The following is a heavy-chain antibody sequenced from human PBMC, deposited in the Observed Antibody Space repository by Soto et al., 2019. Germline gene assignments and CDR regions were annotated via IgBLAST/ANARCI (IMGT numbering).Heavy chain of an antibody. CDR1: GFTFSGYA. CDR2: KSWDGNNK. V-gene: IGHV3-30*04. D-gene: IGHD2-2*01. J-gene: IGHJ6*02. Sequence: GGSLRLSCAASGFTFSGYAMHWVRQPPGKGLEWVAVKSWDGNNKNYADSVKGRFTISRDNSKNTLSLQMNSLRAEDMAVYYCAKVIVPAAMVNYYYGMDVWGQGTTVTVSS. CDR3: AKVIVPAAMVNYYYGMDV.